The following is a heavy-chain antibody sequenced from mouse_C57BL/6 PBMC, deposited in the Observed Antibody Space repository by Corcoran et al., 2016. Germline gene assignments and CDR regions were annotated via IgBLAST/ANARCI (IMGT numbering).Heavy chain of an antibody. V-gene: IGHV9-3*01. Sequence: QIQLVQSGPELKKPGETVKISCKASGYTFTTYGMSWVKQAPGKGLKWMGWINTYSGVPTYADDFKGRFAFSLETSASTAYLQINNLKNEDTATYFCARTHYGSRYYFDYWGQGTTLTVSS. CDR3: ARTHYGSRYYFDY. CDR1: GYTFTTYG. CDR2: INTYSGVP. D-gene: IGHD1-1*01. J-gene: IGHJ2*01.